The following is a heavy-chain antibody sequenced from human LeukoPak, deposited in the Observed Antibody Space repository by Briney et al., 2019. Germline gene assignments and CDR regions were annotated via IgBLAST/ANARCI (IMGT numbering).Heavy chain of an antibody. Sequence: GGSLRLSCVATGFTFKGASMSWVRQAPGKGLEWVAFIGHFAGDIFYADSVKGRFTISRDNPNKTLWLQMNGLRPEDTAVYYCAKLGIGEYEVSGYYPPTQNAVFDVWGQGTMVTVSS. CDR3: AKLGIGEYEVSGYYPPTQNAVFDV. CDR2: IGHFAGDI. D-gene: IGHD3-22*01. CDR1: GFTFKGAS. J-gene: IGHJ3*01. V-gene: IGHV3-21*01.